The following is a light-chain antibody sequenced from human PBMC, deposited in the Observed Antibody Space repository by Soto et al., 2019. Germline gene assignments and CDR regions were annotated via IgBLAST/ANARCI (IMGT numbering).Light chain of an antibody. CDR1: QDIRSW. V-gene: IGKV1-5*01. Sequence: DIQMTQSPSTLSASVGDIVTITCRASQDIRSWLAWYQQRPGKAPKLLIYDASSLESGVPSRFSGSGSGTEFTLTISSLQPDDFAPYYCQQYNSSPLSFGGGTKVDIK. CDR3: QQYNSSPLS. CDR2: DAS. J-gene: IGKJ4*01.